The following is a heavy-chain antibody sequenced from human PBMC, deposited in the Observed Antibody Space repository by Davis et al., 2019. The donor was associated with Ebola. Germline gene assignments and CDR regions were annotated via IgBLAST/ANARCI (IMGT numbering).Heavy chain of an antibody. V-gene: IGHV4-34*01. J-gene: IGHJ4*02. Sequence: MPSETLSLTCAVYGGSFSGYYWSWIRQPPGKGLEWIGEINHSGSTNYNPSLKSRVTISVDTSKNQFSLKLSSVTAADTAVYYCARGYSSSWADYWGQGTLVTVSS. CDR2: INHSGST. D-gene: IGHD6-13*01. CDR3: ARGYSSSWADY. CDR1: GGSFSGYY.